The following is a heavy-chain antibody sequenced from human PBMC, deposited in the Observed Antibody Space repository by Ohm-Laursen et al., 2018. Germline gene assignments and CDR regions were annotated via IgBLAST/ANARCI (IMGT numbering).Heavy chain of an antibody. CDR2: ISGSGGRT. J-gene: IGHJ5*02. V-gene: IGHV3-23*01. CDR1: GFTFSSYA. Sequence: GSLRLSCSASGFTFSSYAMNWVRQAPGKGLEWVSGISGSGGRTYYADSVKGRFTISRDNSKNTLYLQMNSLRAEDTAVYYCAKDRNWNYEWFDPWGQGTLVTVSS. D-gene: IGHD1-7*01. CDR3: AKDRNWNYEWFDP.